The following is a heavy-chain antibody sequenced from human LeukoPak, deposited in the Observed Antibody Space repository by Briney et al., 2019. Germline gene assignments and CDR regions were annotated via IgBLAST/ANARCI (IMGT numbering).Heavy chain of an antibody. CDR1: GGSISSASYY. D-gene: IGHD3-10*01. CDR3: AGFGELSKRDYYYYGMDV. V-gene: IGHV4-61*02. J-gene: IGHJ6*02. Sequence: TSETLSLTCTVSGGSISSASYYWSWIRQPAGKGLEWIGRIYTSGSTNYNPSLKSRVTISVDTSKNQFSLKLSSVTAADTAVYYCAGFGELSKRDYYYYGMDVWGQGTTVTVSS. CDR2: IYTSGST.